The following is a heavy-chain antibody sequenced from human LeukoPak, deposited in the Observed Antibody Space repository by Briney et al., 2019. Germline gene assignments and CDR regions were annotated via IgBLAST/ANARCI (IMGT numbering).Heavy chain of an antibody. D-gene: IGHD4-17*01. V-gene: IGHV1-8*01. CDR2: MNPNSGNT. Sequence: ASVKVSCKASGYTFTSYDINWVRQATGQGLEWMGWMNPNSGNTGYAQEFQGRVTMTRNTSISTAYMELSSLRSEDTAVCYCARGSGDYVIWFDPWGQGTLVTVSS. CDR3: ARGSGDYVIWFDP. CDR1: GYTFTSYD. J-gene: IGHJ5*02.